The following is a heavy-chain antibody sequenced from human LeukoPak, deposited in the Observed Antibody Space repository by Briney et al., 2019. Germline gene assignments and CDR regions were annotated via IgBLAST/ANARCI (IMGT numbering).Heavy chain of an antibody. J-gene: IGHJ4*02. V-gene: IGHV4-34*01. Sequence: KPSETLSLTCAVYGGSFSGYYWSWIRQPPGKGLEWIGEINHSGSTNYNPSLKSRVTISVDTSKNQFSLKLSSVTAAATAVYYWARGGGAYSGSYSADYWGQGTLVTVSS. CDR1: GGSFSGYY. CDR3: ARGGGAYSGSYSADY. D-gene: IGHD1-26*01. CDR2: INHSGST.